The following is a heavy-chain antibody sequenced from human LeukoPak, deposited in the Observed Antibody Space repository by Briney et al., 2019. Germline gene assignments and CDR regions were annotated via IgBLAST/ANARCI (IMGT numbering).Heavy chain of an antibody. V-gene: IGHV3-48*02. CDR1: GFTFSIYS. Sequence: GGSLRLSCAASGFTFSIYSMNWVRQAPGKGLEWVSYISSSSNTIYYADSVKGRFTISRDNAKNSVYLHMSSLRDEDTAVYYCARDRGYFSYWGQGTLVTVSS. CDR3: ARDRGYFSY. CDR2: ISSSSNTI. D-gene: IGHD2-15*01. J-gene: IGHJ4*02.